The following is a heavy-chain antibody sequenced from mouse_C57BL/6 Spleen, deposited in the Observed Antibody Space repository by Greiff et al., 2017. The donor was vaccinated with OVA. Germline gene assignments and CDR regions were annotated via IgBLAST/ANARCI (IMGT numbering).Heavy chain of an antibody. CDR1: GYTFTDYE. D-gene: IGHD1-1*01. CDR2: IDPETGGT. CDR3: TREEDGLDD. Sequence: QVQLQQSGAELVRPGASVTLSCKASGYTFTDYEMPWVKQTPVHGLEWIGAIDPETGGTAYNQKFKGKAILTADKSSSTAYMELRSLTSEDSAVYYCTREEDGLDDWGQGTTLTVSS. J-gene: IGHJ2*01. V-gene: IGHV1-15*01.